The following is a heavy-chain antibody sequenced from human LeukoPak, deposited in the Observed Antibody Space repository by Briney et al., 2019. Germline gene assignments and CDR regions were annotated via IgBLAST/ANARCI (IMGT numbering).Heavy chain of an antibody. J-gene: IGHJ4*02. V-gene: IGHV1-18*01. CDR3: ARGLSGYDYVWGSYRKYYFDY. Sequence: GASVKVSCKASGYTFTSYGISWVRQAPGQGLEWMGWISAYNGNTNYARKLQGRVTMTTDTSTSTAYMELRSLRSDDTAVYYCARGLSGYDYVWGSYRKYYFDYWGQGTLVTVSS. D-gene: IGHD3-16*02. CDR1: GYTFTSYG. CDR2: ISAYNGNT.